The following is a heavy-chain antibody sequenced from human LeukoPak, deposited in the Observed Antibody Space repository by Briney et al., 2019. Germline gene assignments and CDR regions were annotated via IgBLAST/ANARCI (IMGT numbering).Heavy chain of an antibody. J-gene: IGHJ4*02. CDR3: AKGSDYYDSSGYYLD. D-gene: IGHD3-22*01. V-gene: IGHV3-7*03. CDR2: IKQDGSEK. Sequence: GSLRLSCAASGFTFSSYWMSWVRQAPGKGLEWVANIKQDGSEKYYVDSVKGRFTISRDNAKNSLYLQMNSLRAEDTAAYYCAKGSDYYDSSGYYLDWGQGTLVTVSS. CDR1: GFTFSSYW.